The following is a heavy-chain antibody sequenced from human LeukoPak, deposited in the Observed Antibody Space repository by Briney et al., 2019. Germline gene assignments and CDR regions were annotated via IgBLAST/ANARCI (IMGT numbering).Heavy chain of an antibody. Sequence: GASVKVSCKASGYTFTSYDINWVRQATGQGLEWMGWMNPNSGNTGYAQKFQGRVTMTRNTSISTAYMKLSSLRSEDTAVYYCARVGGVAAAGTFDYWGQGTLVTVSS. V-gene: IGHV1-8*01. J-gene: IGHJ4*02. CDR1: GYTFTSYD. CDR2: MNPNSGNT. D-gene: IGHD6-13*01. CDR3: ARVGGVAAAGTFDY.